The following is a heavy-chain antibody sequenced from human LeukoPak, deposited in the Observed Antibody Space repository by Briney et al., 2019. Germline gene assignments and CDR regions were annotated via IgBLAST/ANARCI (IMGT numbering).Heavy chain of an antibody. CDR1: GFTFRSYA. D-gene: IGHD2-15*01. CDR3: AKDRHRYWSCGTCPPDYYFGMDV. CDR2: INGSGRST. J-gene: IGHJ6*01. Sequence: GGSLRLSCAASGFTFRSYAMHWVRQAPGKGLVWVSSINGSGRSTYYADSVKGRFTISRDNSKNTLYLQMNRLRAEDTAVYYCAKDRHRYWSCGTCPPDYYFGMDVWGRRTTV. V-gene: IGHV3-23*01.